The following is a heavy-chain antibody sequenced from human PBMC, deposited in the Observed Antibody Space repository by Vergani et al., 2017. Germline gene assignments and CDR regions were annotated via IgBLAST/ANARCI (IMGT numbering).Heavy chain of an antibody. V-gene: IGHV2-5*02. J-gene: IGHJ4*02. CDR2: IYWDDDK. CDR3: AHRPPQAAAGPVDY. Sequence: QITLKESGPTLVKPTQTLTLTCTFSGFSLSTSGVGVGWIRQPPGKALEWLALIYWDDDKRYSPSLKSRLTITKDTSKNQVVLTMTNMDPVDTATYYCAHRPPQAAAGPVDYWGQGTLVTVSS. D-gene: IGHD6-13*01. CDR1: GFSLSTSGVG.